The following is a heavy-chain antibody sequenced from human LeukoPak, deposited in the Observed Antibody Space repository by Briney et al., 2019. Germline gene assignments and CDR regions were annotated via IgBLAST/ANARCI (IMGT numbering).Heavy chain of an antibody. Sequence: KPSETLSLTCTVSGGSISSYYWSWIRQPPGKGLEWIGYIYYSGSTNYNPSLKSRVTISVDTSKNQFSLKLSSVTAADTAVYYCARGGRTIFPYYFDYWGQGTLVTVSS. J-gene: IGHJ4*02. D-gene: IGHD3-9*01. V-gene: IGHV4-59*08. CDR1: GGSISSYY. CDR2: IYYSGST. CDR3: ARGGRTIFPYYFDY.